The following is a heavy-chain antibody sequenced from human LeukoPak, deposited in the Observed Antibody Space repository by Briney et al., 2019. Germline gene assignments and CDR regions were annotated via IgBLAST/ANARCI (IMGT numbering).Heavy chain of an antibody. V-gene: IGHV3-33*01. J-gene: IGHJ3*02. Sequence: GGSLRLSCAASGFTLSSHGMHWVGQAPGKGLEGVAIIWYDGSITQYAESVKGRFTITRDVSKNTLYLQMTSLRAEDTALYYCARITTTALDIWGQGTMVTVSS. CDR2: IWYDGSIT. CDR1: GFTLSSHG. D-gene: IGHD4-4*01. CDR3: ARITTTALDI.